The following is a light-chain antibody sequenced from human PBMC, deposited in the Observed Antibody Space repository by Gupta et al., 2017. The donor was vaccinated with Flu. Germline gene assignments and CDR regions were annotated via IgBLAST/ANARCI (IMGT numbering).Light chain of an antibody. CDR2: GQN. CDR1: SLRRSY. J-gene: IGLJ2*01. Sequence: SSELTQDPAVSVALGQTVRISCLGDSLRRSYANWYQQKPGQAPVLVIYGQNNRPSGIPDRFSGSTSGNTASLTIAGAQAADEADYYCNAHDSSGLRFGGGTRLTVL. V-gene: IGLV3-19*01. CDR3: NAHDSSGLR.